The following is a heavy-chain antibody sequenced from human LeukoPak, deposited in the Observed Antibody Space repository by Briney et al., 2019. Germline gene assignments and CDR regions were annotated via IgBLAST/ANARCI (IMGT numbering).Heavy chain of an antibody. Sequence: GGSLRLSCAASGFTFSSYSMNWVRQAPGKGLEWVSYISSSSSTIYYADSVKGRFTIFRDNAKNSLYLQMNSLRAEDTAVYYCAREVAAADWGQGTLVTVSS. CDR3: AREVAAAD. CDR2: ISSSSSTI. V-gene: IGHV3-48*04. D-gene: IGHD6-13*01. J-gene: IGHJ4*02. CDR1: GFTFSSYS.